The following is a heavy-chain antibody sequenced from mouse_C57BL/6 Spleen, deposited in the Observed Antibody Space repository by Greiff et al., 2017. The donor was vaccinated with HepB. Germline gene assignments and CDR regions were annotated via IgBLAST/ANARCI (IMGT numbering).Heavy chain of an antibody. CDR2: IDPSDSYT. CDR3: ARGRSTVVATRYFDY. V-gene: IGHV1-50*01. D-gene: IGHD1-1*01. CDR1: GYTFTSYW. Sequence: QVQLQQPGAELVKPGASVKLSCKASGYTFTSYWMQWVKQRPGQGLEWIGEIDPSDSYTNYNQKFKGKATLTVDTSSSTAYMQLSSLTSEDSAVYYCARGRSTVVATRYFDYWGQGTTLTVSS. J-gene: IGHJ2*01.